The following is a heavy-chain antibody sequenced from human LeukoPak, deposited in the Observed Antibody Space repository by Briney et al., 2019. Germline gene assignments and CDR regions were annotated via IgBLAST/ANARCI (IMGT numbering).Heavy chain of an antibody. CDR1: GFTVSTNY. V-gene: IGHV3-53*01. CDR3: ARGDISGSYFDY. D-gene: IGHD6-25*01. J-gene: IGHJ4*02. Sequence: GGSLRLSCAASGFTVSTNYMSWVRQAPGRGLEWVSLLYASGRTYYTDSAKGRFAISRDVSQNTLYLQMNSLKVEDTAVYYCARGDISGSYFDYWGQGTLVTVSS. CDR2: LYASGRT.